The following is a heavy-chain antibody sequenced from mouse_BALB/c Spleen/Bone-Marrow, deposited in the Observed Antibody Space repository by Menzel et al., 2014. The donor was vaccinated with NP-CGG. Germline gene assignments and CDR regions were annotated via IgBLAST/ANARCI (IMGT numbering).Heavy chain of an antibody. CDR2: IDPANGNT. J-gene: IGHJ4*01. V-gene: IGHV14-3*02. Sequence: VQLQQPGAELVKPGASVKLSCTASGFNIKDTYMHWVKQRPEQGLEWIGRIDPANGNTKYDPKFQGKATMTADTSSNTAYLQPSSLTSEDTAVYYCARWEYYAMDYWGQGTSVTVSS. D-gene: IGHD4-1*01. CDR1: GFNIKDTY. CDR3: ARWEYYAMDY.